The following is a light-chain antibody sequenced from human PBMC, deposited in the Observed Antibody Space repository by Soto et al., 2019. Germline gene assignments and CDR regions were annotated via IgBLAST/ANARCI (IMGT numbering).Light chain of an antibody. J-gene: IGKJ1*01. V-gene: IGKV3-15*01. CDR3: YQYKNWRPT. Sequence: EIVMTQSPATLSVSPGERATLSCRASQSVRSNLAWYLQTPGQAPRLLIYGASTRATGIPARFSGSGSGREFNLTISSLQSEDVGVYYCYQYKNWRPTFGQGTKVELK. CDR2: GAS. CDR1: QSVRSN.